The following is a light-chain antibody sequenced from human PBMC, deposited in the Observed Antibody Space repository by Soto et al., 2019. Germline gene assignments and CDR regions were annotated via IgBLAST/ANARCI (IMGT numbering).Light chain of an antibody. V-gene: IGKV3-15*01. CDR1: ESVGSN. J-gene: IGKJ1*01. Sequence: EVVMTQSPATLSVFPGERATLSCRASESVGSNLAWYQLKPGQPPTVLIYGASTRATGIPARFSGSGSGTEFTLTISSLQSEDFALYYCQQYNNWFGTFGQGTKVDIK. CDR3: QQYNNWFGT. CDR2: GAS.